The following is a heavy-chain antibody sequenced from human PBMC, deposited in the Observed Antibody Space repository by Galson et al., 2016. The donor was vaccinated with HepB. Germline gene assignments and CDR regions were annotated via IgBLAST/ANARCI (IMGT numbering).Heavy chain of an antibody. D-gene: IGHD6-13*01. CDR2: ISPDSGAT. Sequence: SVKVSCKASGYTFIGYFMHWVRQAPGQGLEWMGWISPDSGATNCALKFHGRVTLTRDTSINTAYLELSRLTSDDTAVYYCTRGSGIATAGDFDYWGQGTLVTVSS. V-gene: IGHV1-2*02. CDR1: GYTFIGYF. CDR3: TRGSGIATAGDFDY. J-gene: IGHJ4*02.